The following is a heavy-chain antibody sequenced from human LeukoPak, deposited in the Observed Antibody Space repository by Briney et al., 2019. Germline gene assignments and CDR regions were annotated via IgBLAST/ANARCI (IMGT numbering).Heavy chain of an antibody. CDR3: ARDRCSGGRCYSLSVGYMDV. D-gene: IGHD2-15*01. CDR2: ISRSSTTI. Sequence: GGSLRLSCAGSGFTFSSYSMNWVRQAPGKGLEWVSYISRSSTTIYYADSVKGRFTISRDNTKNSLYLQINSLRAEDTALYYCARDRCSGGRCYSLSVGYMDVWGKGTTVTVSS. CDR1: GFTFSSYS. V-gene: IGHV3-48*01. J-gene: IGHJ6*03.